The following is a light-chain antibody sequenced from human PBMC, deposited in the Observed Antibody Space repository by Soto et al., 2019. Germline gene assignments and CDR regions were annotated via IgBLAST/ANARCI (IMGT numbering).Light chain of an antibody. V-gene: IGKV3-15*01. Sequence: IVLTQSPATLSSSPGERSTLSCVASHPVSTKLAWYQQKPGQAPRLLIYGASNRATGISGRFSGSGSGTEFTLTLSSLQPEDSATYYCQQYNTWPRAFGQGTKVDIK. J-gene: IGKJ2*01. CDR3: QQYNTWPRA. CDR1: HPVSTK. CDR2: GAS.